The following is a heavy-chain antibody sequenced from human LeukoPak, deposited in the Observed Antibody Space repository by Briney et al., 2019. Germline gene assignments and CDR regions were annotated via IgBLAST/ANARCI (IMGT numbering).Heavy chain of an antibody. Sequence: ASVKVSCKASGYTFTSYGISWVRQAPGQGLEWMGWISAYNGNTNYAQKLQGRVTMTTDTSTSTAYMELRSLRSDDTAVYYCARGEPTPMAPWYFDYWGQGTLVTVSS. V-gene: IGHV1-18*01. D-gene: IGHD3-10*01. J-gene: IGHJ4*02. CDR3: ARGEPTPMAPWYFDY. CDR1: GYTFTSYG. CDR2: ISAYNGNT.